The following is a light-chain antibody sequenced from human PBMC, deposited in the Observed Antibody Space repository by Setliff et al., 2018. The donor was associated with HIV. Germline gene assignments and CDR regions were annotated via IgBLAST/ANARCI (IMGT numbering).Light chain of an antibody. Sequence: QSALTQPASVSGSPGQSITISCTGTSSDVGGYNYVSWYQQHPGKAPKLMIYEVSNRPSGVSNRFSGSKSGNTASLTISGLQAEDEADYYCCSYAGSSTFVVFGGGTKVTVL. CDR3: CSYAGSSTFVV. CDR1: SSDVGGYNY. CDR2: EVS. V-gene: IGLV2-14*01. J-gene: IGLJ2*01.